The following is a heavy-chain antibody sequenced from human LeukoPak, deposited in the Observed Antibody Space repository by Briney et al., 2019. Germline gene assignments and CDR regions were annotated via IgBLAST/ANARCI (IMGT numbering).Heavy chain of an antibody. CDR3: ARHSSWGAWFGEPHFDY. V-gene: IGHV4-34*01. Sequence: PSETLSLTCAVYGGSFSGYYWSWIRQPPGKGLEWIGEINHSGSTNYNPSLKSRVTISVDTSKNQFSLKLSSVTAADTAVYYCARHSSWGAWFGEPHFDYWGQGTLVTVSS. CDR1: GGSFSGYY. J-gene: IGHJ4*02. D-gene: IGHD3-10*01. CDR2: INHSGST.